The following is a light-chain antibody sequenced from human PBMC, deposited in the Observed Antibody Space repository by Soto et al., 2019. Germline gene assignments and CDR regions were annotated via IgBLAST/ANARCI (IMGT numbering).Light chain of an antibody. Sequence: RGMTQKEATLSVSPGERATLSCRASQSVSSNLAWYQQKPGQAPRLLIYGASTRATGIPARFSGSGSGTEFTLTISSLQSEDFAVYYCQQYNNWPRTFGQGTKVDIK. CDR2: GAS. J-gene: IGKJ1*01. CDR1: QSVSSN. CDR3: QQYNNWPRT. V-gene: IGKV3-15*01.